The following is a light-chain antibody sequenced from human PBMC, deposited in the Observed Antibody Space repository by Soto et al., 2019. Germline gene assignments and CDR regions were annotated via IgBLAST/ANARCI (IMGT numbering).Light chain of an antibody. CDR2: EVT. Sequence: QSVLTQPASVSGSPGQSITISCTGTSSDVGSYDPVSWYQHHPGTAPKLILYEVTKRPSGVSNRFSGSKSGDTASLTVSGLQAEDEADYFCSSYAGSNSLVFGSGTQLTVL. J-gene: IGLJ7*01. V-gene: IGLV2-23*02. CDR1: SSDVGSYDP. CDR3: SSYAGSNSLV.